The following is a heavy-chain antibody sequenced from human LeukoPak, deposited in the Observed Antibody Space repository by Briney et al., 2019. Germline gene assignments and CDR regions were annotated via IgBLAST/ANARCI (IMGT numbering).Heavy chain of an antibody. V-gene: IGHV4-30-4*08. CDR2: IFYSGTT. CDR3: ARGRGYGYGIDY. Sequence: PSQTLSLTCTVSGGSITSGGHYWSWVRQPPGKGLEWIGHIFYSGTTLYNPTLKTRLTISEDTSNNQFSLRLPSLTAADTAVYYCARGRGYGYGIDYWGQGTLVTVSS. D-gene: IGHD5-18*01. CDR1: GGSITSGGHY. J-gene: IGHJ4*02.